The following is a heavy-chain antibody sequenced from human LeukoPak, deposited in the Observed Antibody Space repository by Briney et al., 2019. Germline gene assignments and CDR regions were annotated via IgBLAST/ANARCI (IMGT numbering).Heavy chain of an antibody. CDR3: ACPYRSRFDY. J-gene: IGHJ4*02. V-gene: IGHV3-21*04. CDR1: GFTFSSYS. Sequence: PGGSLRLSCAASGFTFSSYSMNWVRQAPGKGLEWVSSISSSSSYIYYADSVKGRFTISRDNAKNSLYLQMNSLRAEDTAIYYCACPYRSRFDYWGQGTLVTVSS. CDR2: ISSSSSYI. D-gene: IGHD6-19*01.